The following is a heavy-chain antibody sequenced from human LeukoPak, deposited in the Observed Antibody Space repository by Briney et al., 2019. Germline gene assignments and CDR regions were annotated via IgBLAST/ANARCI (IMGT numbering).Heavy chain of an antibody. Sequence: PGGSLGLSCAASGVTVSNIYMSWVRQAPGLGLEWVSVTDRGDNTKYADPVKGRFTVSRDYSENTLYLQMNSLRVEDTAVYYCGTTTLSATWNYWGQGTLVTVSS. CDR3: GTTTLSATWNY. CDR2: TDRGDNT. V-gene: IGHV3-53*01. J-gene: IGHJ4*02. D-gene: IGHD3-16*02. CDR1: GVTVSNIY.